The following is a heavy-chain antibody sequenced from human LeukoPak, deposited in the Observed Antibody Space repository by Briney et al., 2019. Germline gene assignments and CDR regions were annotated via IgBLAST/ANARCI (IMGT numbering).Heavy chain of an antibody. Sequence: ASVKVSCKASGYTFASYGISWVRQAPGQGLEWMGGIIPIFGTANYAQKFQGRVTITADKSTSTAYMELSSLRSEDTAVYYCARDYYYGSGPRGWFDPWGRGTLVTVSS. J-gene: IGHJ5*02. CDR2: IIPIFGTA. D-gene: IGHD3-10*01. V-gene: IGHV1-69*06. CDR3: ARDYYYGSGPRGWFDP. CDR1: GYTFASYG.